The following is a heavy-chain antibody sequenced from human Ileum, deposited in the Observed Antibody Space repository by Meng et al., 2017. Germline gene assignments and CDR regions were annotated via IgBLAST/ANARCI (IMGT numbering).Heavy chain of an antibody. D-gene: IGHD2-15*01. V-gene: IGHV4-4*02. CDR2: IHHCGDT. J-gene: IGHJ4*02. CDR1: GSSISSGYW. Sequence: QGPLPDSGPGLVEPSGTLCSTCAGSGSSISSGYWWSWVRQPPGKGLEWIGEIHHCGDTHYNPSLKSRVTISVDKSNNQYSLRLTSVTAADTAMYYCARNGAYSADHWGQGTLVTVSS. CDR3: ARNGAYSADH.